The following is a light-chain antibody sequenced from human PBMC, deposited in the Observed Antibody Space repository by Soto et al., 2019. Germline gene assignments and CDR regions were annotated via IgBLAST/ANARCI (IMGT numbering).Light chain of an antibody. V-gene: IGLV1-51*01. CDR3: GTWDSSLSVRT. CDR2: DND. CDR1: SSNIGNQY. J-gene: IGLJ2*01. Sequence: QSVLTQPPSVSAAPGQKVTISCSGSSSNIGNQYVSWYQQLPGTAPKLLIYDNDKRPSGIPDRFSGSKSGTSATLGITGVQTGDEAHYYCGTWDSSLSVRTLGGGTKLTVL.